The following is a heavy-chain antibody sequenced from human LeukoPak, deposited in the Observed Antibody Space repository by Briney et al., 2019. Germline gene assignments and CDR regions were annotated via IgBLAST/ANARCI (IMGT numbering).Heavy chain of an antibody. V-gene: IGHV4-59*08. Sequence: PSETLSLTCTVSGSSISSNYWSWIRQPPGKGLEWIGYIYYSGSTIYNPSLKSRVTISVDTSKNQFSLKLSSVTAADTAVYYCARQGAMITLGGVIVDAFDIWGQGTMVTVSS. CDR2: IYYSGST. J-gene: IGHJ3*02. D-gene: IGHD3-16*02. CDR1: GSSISSNY. CDR3: ARQGAMITLGGVIVDAFDI.